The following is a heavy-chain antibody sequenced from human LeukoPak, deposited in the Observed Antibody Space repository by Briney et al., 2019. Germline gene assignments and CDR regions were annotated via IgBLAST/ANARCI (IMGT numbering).Heavy chain of an antibody. CDR2: ISAYNGNA. V-gene: IGHV1-18*01. Sequence: VASVKVSCTASGYTFTSYGISWVRQAPGQGLEWMGWISAYNGNANYAQTLQGRVTITTDTSTSTAYMELRSLRSDDTAVYYCARSISLGVFGRQTPSLTAMVRTNYFDYWGQGTLVTVSS. CDR1: GYTFTSYG. D-gene: IGHD5-18*01. CDR3: ARSISLGVFGRQTPSLTAMVRTNYFDY. J-gene: IGHJ4*02.